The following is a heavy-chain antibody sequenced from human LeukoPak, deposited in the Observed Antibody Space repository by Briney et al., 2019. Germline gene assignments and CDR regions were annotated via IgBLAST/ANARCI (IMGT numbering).Heavy chain of an antibody. Sequence: SETLSLTCIVSGDSISSVRYYWSWIRQPPGKGLEWIGEINHSGSTNYNPSLKSRVTISVDTSKNQFSLKLSSVTAADTAVYYCARGRGYSYGYFDYWGQGTLVTVSS. V-gene: IGHV4-34*01. J-gene: IGHJ4*02. D-gene: IGHD5-18*01. CDR3: ARGRGYSYGYFDY. CDR2: INHSGST. CDR1: GDSISSVRYY.